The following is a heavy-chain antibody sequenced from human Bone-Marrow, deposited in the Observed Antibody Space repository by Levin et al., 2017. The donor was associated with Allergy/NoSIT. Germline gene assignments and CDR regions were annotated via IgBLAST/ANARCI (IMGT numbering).Heavy chain of an antibody. CDR2: MNPNSGNT. CDR1: GYTFTSYD. Sequence: GESLKISCKASGYTFTSYDINWVRQATGQGLEWLGWMNPNSGNTDYAQKFQGRVTMTRDTSISTAYLELSSLRSEDTAIYFCARAGCDSSSCRNYDLDYWGQGTLVTVSS. CDR3: ARAGCDSSSCRNYDLDY. D-gene: IGHD3-22*01. J-gene: IGHJ4*02. V-gene: IGHV1-8*01.